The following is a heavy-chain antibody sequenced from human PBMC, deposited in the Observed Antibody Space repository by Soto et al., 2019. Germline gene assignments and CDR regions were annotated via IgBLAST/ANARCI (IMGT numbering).Heavy chain of an antibody. D-gene: IGHD2-15*01. CDR3: ARELTYCSGGSCPNWFDP. V-gene: IGHV3-72*01. CDR1: GFTFSDHY. Sequence: PGGSLRLSCAASGFTFSDHYMDWVRQAPGKGLEWVGRTRNKANSYTTEYAASVKGRFTISRGDSKNSLYLQMNSLKTEDTAVYYCARELTYCSGGSCPNWFDPWGQGTLVTVSS. CDR2: TRNKANSYTT. J-gene: IGHJ5*02.